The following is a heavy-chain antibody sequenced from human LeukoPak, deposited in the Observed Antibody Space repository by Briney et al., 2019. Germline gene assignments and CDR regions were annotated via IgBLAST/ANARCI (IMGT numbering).Heavy chain of an antibody. CDR2: ISGYNGDT. Sequence: ASVTVSFTASGYTFTAYGISWVRQAPGQGLEWVGWISGYNGDTKYAQRFEGRVAMTTDTSTTTAFMGLRSLRSDDTAVYFCATSTGGYSDLYFHYWGQGTLVSVSS. CDR1: GYTFTAYG. D-gene: IGHD3-22*01. J-gene: IGHJ4*02. CDR3: ATSTGGYSDLYFHY. V-gene: IGHV1-18*01.